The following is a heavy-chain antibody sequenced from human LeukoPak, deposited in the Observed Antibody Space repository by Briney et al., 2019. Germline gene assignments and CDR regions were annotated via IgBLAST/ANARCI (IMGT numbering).Heavy chain of an antibody. CDR3: ATTLGRWLQPQAFDI. V-gene: IGHV1-24*01. CDR1: GYTLTELS. Sequence: ASVKVSCKVSGYTLTELSMHWVRQAPGKGLEWMGGFDPEDGETIYAQKFQGRVTMTEDTSTDTAYMELSGLRSEDTAVYYCATTLGRWLQPQAFDIWGQGTMVTVSS. J-gene: IGHJ3*02. D-gene: IGHD5-24*01. CDR2: FDPEDGET.